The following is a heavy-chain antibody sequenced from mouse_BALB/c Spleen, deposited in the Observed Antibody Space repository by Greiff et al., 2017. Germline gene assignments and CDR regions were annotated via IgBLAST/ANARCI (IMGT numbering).Heavy chain of an antibody. CDR3: AREGLPLYYAMDY. CDR2: IYPGDGDT. D-gene: IGHD2-4*01. Sequence: QVQLQQSGAELVRPGSSVKISCKASGYAFSSYWMNWVKQRPGQGLEWIGQIYPGDGDTNYNGKFKGKATLTADKSSSTAYMQLSSLTSEDSAVYFCAREGLPLYYAMDYWGQGTSVTVSS. V-gene: IGHV1-80*01. CDR1: GYAFSSYW. J-gene: IGHJ4*01.